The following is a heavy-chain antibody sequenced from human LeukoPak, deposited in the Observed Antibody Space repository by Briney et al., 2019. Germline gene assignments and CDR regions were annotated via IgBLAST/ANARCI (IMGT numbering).Heavy chain of an antibody. V-gene: IGHV3-53*01. D-gene: IGHD6-19*01. J-gene: IGHJ6*02. CDR3: AKRPPSVAGVTYGMDV. CDR1: GFTVSSNH. CDR2: IYTDGGA. Sequence: GGSLRLSCAASGFTVSSNHMSWVRQAPGKGLEWVSIIYTDGGAYYADSVTGRFTISRDSSNNTLYLQMNSLKAEDTAVYYCAKRPPSVAGVTYGMDVWGQGTTVTVSS.